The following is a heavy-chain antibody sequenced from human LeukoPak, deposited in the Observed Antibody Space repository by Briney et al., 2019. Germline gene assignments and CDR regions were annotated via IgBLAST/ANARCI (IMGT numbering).Heavy chain of an antibody. CDR3: ARVPDYVWGTYRYYFDY. J-gene: IGHJ4*02. CDR1: GYTFSGCY. D-gene: IGHD3-16*02. Sequence: GASVKVSCKASGYTFSGCYMHWVRQAPGQGLEWMGWINPNSGGTNYAQKFQGRVTMTRDTSISTAYMELSRLRSDDTAVYYCARVPDYVWGTYRYYFDYWGQGTLVTVSS. CDR2: INPNSGGT. V-gene: IGHV1-2*02.